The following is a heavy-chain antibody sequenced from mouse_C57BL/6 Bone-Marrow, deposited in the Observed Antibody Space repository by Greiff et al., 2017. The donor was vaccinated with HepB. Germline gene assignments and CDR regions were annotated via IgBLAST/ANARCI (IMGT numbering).Heavy chain of an antibody. Sequence: QVQLQQPGAELVMPGASVKLSCKASGYTFTSYWMHWVKQRPGQGLEWIGEIDPSDSYTNYNQKFKGKSTLTVDKSSSTAYMQLSSLTSEDSAVYYCARLATVVATDYAMDYWGRGTSVTVSS. V-gene: IGHV1-69*01. CDR2: IDPSDSYT. J-gene: IGHJ4*01. CDR3: ARLATVVATDYAMDY. D-gene: IGHD1-1*01. CDR1: GYTFTSYW.